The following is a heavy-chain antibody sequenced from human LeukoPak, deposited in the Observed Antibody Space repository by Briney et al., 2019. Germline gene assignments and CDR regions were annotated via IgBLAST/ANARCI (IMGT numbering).Heavy chain of an antibody. CDR2: IYTSGST. Sequence: PSETLSLTCTVSGGSISSYYWSWIRQPAGKGLEWIGRIYTSGSTNYNPSLKSRVTMSVDASKNQFSLKLSSVNAADTAVYYCARDWLVRGVQHDNWFDPWGQGTLVTVSS. J-gene: IGHJ5*02. CDR3: ARDWLVRGVQHDNWFDP. D-gene: IGHD3-10*01. CDR1: GGSISSYY. V-gene: IGHV4-4*07.